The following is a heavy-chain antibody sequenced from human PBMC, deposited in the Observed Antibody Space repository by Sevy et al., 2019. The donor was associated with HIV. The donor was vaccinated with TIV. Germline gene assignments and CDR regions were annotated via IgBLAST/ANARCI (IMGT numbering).Heavy chain of an antibody. Sequence: ASVKVSCKASGYTFTSFGISWVRQAPGQGLEWVGWISVYNGKTNYAQKLQGRVTMTTDTSTSKAYMELKSLRSDDTAVYYCARRGAFDFDTSGFLSPWGQGTLVTVSS. CDR1: GYTFTSFG. CDR2: ISVYNGKT. CDR3: ARRGAFDFDTSGFLSP. J-gene: IGHJ5*02. V-gene: IGHV1-18*01. D-gene: IGHD3-22*01.